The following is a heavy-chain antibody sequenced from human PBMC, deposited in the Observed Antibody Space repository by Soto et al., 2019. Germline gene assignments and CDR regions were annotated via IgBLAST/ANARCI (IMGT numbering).Heavy chain of an antibody. CDR1: GGSINSYY. V-gene: IGHV4-59*01. J-gene: IGHJ4*02. CDR3: ATGRSYYVLDS. CDR2: IYNSGST. D-gene: IGHD1-26*01. Sequence: SETLSLTCTVSGGSINSYYWSWIRQPPGKGLEWIGYIYNSGSTNYNPSLRSRITISVDTSKNQFSLKLTSVTAADTAVYFGATGRSYYVLDSWGQGTLVTVSS.